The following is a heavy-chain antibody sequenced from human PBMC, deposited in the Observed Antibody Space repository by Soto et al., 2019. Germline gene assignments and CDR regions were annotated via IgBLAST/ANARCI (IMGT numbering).Heavy chain of an antibody. CDR3: ARGTIFGLVSFDY. CDR1: GATFTSYG. V-gene: IGHV1-18*01. Sequence: QVQLVQSGAEVKEPGASVKVSCKASGATFTSYGFNWVRQAPGQGLEWMGWISGYNGDTHYAQNFQVRVTMTIDTSTSTAYMELRSRRSDDTAVYYCARGTIFGLVSFDYWGQGTLVTVSS. J-gene: IGHJ4*02. D-gene: IGHD3-3*02. CDR2: ISGYNGDT.